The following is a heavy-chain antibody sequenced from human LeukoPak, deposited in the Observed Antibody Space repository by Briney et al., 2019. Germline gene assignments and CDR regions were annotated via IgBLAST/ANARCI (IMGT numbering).Heavy chain of an antibody. D-gene: IGHD6-19*01. J-gene: IGHJ5*02. CDR1: GGSISSYY. CDR2: IYYSGST. Sequence: SETLSLTCTVSGGSISSYYWSWIRQPPGKGLEWIGYIYYSGSTNYNPSLKSRVTISVDTSKNQFSLRLSSVTAADTAVYYCARPQSVTGLGTGWFDPWGQGTLVTVSS. V-gene: IGHV4-59*08. CDR3: ARPQSVTGLGTGWFDP.